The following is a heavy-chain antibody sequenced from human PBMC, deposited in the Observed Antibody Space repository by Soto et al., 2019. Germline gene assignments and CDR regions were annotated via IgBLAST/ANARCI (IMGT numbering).Heavy chain of an antibody. CDR1: DSTFGIYW. CDR2: INNDGSIT. CDR3: AGLYGKFNY. Sequence: EVQLVESGGGLVQPGGSLRLSCAASDSTFGIYWRHWVRQAPGKGLVWVSRINNDGSITRYADSVKGRFTIFRDNAKNTLYLQMDSLRGEDTAVYYCAGLYGKFNYRGQGALVTVSS. V-gene: IGHV3-74*01. D-gene: IGHD2-8*01. J-gene: IGHJ4*02.